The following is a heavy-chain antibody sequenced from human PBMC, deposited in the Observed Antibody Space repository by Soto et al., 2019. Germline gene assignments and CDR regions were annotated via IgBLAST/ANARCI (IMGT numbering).Heavy chain of an antibody. Sequence: EVQLVETGGDLNQPGGSLRLSCAASGFTVSSDSMTWVRQAPGKGLEWISIIYSDNNTDYADSVKARFSISRDTSKNILYLHMNSLRAEDTAEYYCARHYSAMGVWGQGTTVTVSS. V-gene: IGHV3-53*02. CDR3: ARHYSAMGV. CDR1: GFTVSSDS. CDR2: IYSDNNT. J-gene: IGHJ6*02.